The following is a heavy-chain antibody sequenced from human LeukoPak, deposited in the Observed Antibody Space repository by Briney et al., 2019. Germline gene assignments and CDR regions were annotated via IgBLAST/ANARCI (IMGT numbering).Heavy chain of an antibody. J-gene: IGHJ4*02. V-gene: IGHV4-59*05. CDR1: GGSISSYY. CDR3: ASLAVAGLSEGY. CDR2: IYYSGST. Sequence: SETLSLTCTVSGGSISSYYWSWIRQPPGKGLEWIASIYYSGSTYYNPSLKSRVTISVDTSRNQFSLKLSSVTAADTAVYNCASLAVAGLSEGYWGQGTLVIASS. D-gene: IGHD6-19*01.